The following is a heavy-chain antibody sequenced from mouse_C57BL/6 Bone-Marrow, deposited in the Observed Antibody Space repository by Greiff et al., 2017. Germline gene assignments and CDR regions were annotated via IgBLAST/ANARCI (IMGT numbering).Heavy chain of an antibody. CDR2: INPSTGGT. D-gene: IGHD1-1*01. J-gene: IGHJ1*03. CDR1: GYSFTGYY. Sequence: DVKLQESGPELVKPGASVKISCKASGYSFTGYYMNWVKQSPEKSLEWIGEINPSTGGTTYNQKLKAKATLTVDKSSSTAYMQLKSLTSEDSAVYYCARSPTVVDWYFDVWGTGTTVTVSS. V-gene: IGHV1-42*01. CDR3: ARSPTVVDWYFDV.